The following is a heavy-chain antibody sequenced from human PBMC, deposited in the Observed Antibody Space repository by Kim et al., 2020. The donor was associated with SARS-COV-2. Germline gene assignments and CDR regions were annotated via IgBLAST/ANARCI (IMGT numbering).Heavy chain of an antibody. CDR1: GFTLSSYW. J-gene: IGHJ2*01. D-gene: IGHD6-13*01. Sequence: GGSLRLSYAASGFTLSSYWMHWVRQAPGKGLVWVSRSNSDGSSRSYADSVKGRFSISRDNAKNTLYLQMNSLRAEDTAVYYCARRTATAGGYWYFDLWGRGTLVTVSS. CDR2: SNSDGSSR. V-gene: IGHV3-74*01. CDR3: ARRTATAGGYWYFDL.